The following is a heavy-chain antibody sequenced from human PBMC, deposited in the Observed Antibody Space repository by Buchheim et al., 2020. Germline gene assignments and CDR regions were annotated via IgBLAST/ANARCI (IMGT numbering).Heavy chain of an antibody. CDR3: ARNGGDALGYFDY. CDR2: ISYDGSNK. D-gene: IGHD2-21*02. Sequence: VQLVESGGGLVKPGGSLRLSCAASGFTFSSYSMNWVRQAPGKGLEWVAVISYDGSNKYYADSVKGRFTISRDNSKNTLYLQMNSLRAEDTAVYYCARNGGDALGYFDYWGQGTL. J-gene: IGHJ4*02. V-gene: IGHV3-30*03. CDR1: GFTFSSYS.